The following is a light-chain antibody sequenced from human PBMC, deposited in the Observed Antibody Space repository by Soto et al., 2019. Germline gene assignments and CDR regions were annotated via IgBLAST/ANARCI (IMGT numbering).Light chain of an antibody. Sequence: QTVVTQEPSFSVSPGGTVILTCGLTSGSVSTSYYPSWYQQSPGLAPRTLIYNTTTRSSGVPDRFSGSKSGYTASLTISGLQIEDEADYFCCSYAGRYTYVFGFGTKLTVL. V-gene: IGLV8-61*01. CDR3: CSYAGRYTYV. CDR2: NTT. CDR1: SGSVSTSYY. J-gene: IGLJ1*01.